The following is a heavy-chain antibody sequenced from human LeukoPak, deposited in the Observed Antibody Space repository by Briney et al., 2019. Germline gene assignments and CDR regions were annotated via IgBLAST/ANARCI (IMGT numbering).Heavy chain of an antibody. Sequence: AGGSLRLSCEASGFIFREYAMSWVRQAPGKGLEWVSGVSAYGDSTYYADSVKGRFTVSRDNSKNTLYLQMNSLRAEDTAVYYCAKNVPDYGVYHYYMDVWGKGTTVTISS. J-gene: IGHJ6*03. CDR3: AKNVPDYGVYHYYMDV. CDR2: VSAYGDST. CDR1: GFIFREYA. D-gene: IGHD4-17*01. V-gene: IGHV3-23*01.